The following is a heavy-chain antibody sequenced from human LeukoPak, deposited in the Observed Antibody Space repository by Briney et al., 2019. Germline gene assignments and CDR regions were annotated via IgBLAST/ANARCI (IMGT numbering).Heavy chain of an antibody. CDR1: GGSISSSSYY. D-gene: IGHD5-12*01. CDR3: ARSTPGYSGNYFDY. V-gene: IGHV4-39*07. J-gene: IGHJ4*02. Sequence: SETLSLTCTVSGGSISSSSYYWGWIRQPPGKGLEWIGSIYHSGSTNYNPTLKSRVTISVDKSKNQFSLKLSSVTAADTAVYYCARSTPGYSGNYFDYWGQGTLVTVSS. CDR2: IYHSGST.